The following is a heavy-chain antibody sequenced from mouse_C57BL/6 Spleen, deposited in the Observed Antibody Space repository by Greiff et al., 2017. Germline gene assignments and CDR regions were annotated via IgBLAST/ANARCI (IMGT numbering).Heavy chain of an antibody. CDR2: IYPGDGDP. CDR3: ARRGITFDY. Sequence: VQLQQSGAELVKPGASVKISCKASGYAFSRYWMNWVKQRPGKGLEWIGQIYPGDGDPHYNGKFKGKATLTADKSSSTAYMQLSSLTSEDSAVYFCARRGITFDYWGQGTTLTVSS. J-gene: IGHJ2*01. CDR1: GYAFSRYW. V-gene: IGHV1-80*01. D-gene: IGHD1-1*01.